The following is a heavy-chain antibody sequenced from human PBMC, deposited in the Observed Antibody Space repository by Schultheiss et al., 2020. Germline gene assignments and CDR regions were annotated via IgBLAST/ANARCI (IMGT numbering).Heavy chain of an antibody. D-gene: IGHD2-15*01. CDR2: IYYSGST. CDR3: ARDRGSGGSCAGSYFDY. CDR1: GGSISSSSYY. V-gene: IGHV4-39*07. J-gene: IGHJ4*02. Sequence: SETLSLTCTVSGGSISSSSYYWGWIRQPPGKGLEWIGSIYYSGSTYYNPSLKSRVTISVDTSKNQFSLKLSSVTAADTAVYYCARDRGSGGSCAGSYFDYWGQGTLVTVSS.